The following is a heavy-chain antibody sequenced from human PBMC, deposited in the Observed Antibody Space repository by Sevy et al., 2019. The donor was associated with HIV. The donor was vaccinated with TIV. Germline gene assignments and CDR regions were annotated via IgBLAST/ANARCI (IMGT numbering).Heavy chain of an antibody. CDR2: IFYTGST. J-gene: IGHJ4*02. Sequence: SETLSLTCTVSGGSISRHYWSWIRQPPGKGLEWIGYIFYTGSTNYNPSLKSRLTISVDTSKNQFSLKLSSVTAADTAVYFCARVGVGPNRGDYFDYWGQRTLVTVSS. V-gene: IGHV4-59*11. D-gene: IGHD2-21*01. CDR3: ARVGVGPNRGDYFDY. CDR1: GGSISRHY.